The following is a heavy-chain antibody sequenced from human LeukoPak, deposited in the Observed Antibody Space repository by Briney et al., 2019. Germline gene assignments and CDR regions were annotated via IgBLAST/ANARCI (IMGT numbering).Heavy chain of an antibody. Sequence: GGSLRLSCTVYGFTVSSNSMSWVRQAPGKGLEWVSFIYSDNTHYSDSVKGRFTISRDNSKNTLYLQMNSLRAEDTAVYYCARRAGAYSHPYDYWGQGTLVTVSS. CDR2: IYSDNT. D-gene: IGHD4/OR15-4a*01. J-gene: IGHJ4*02. CDR1: GFTVSSNS. CDR3: ARRAGAYSHPYDY. V-gene: IGHV3-53*01.